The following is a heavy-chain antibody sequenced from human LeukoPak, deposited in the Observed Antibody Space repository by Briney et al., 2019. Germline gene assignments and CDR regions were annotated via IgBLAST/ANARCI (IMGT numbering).Heavy chain of an antibody. Sequence: SETLSLTCSVSEGSISPYDWGWIRQSPEKRLEWLDFFFYSGSTNSNPSLRSRVTFSTDTSKNQFFLQLTSVTAADTAIYYCARRYQYDKSGHYYDDFWGQGTLVTVSS. CDR3: ARRYQYDKSGHYYDDF. J-gene: IGHJ4*02. V-gene: IGHV4-59*08. CDR2: FFYSGST. D-gene: IGHD3-22*01. CDR1: EGSISPYD.